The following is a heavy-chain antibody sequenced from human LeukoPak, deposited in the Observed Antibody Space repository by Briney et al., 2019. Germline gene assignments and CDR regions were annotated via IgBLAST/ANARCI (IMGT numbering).Heavy chain of an antibody. CDR1: GFTFNDFA. V-gene: IGHV3-9*01. CDR3: VKTRNSGSGAFDV. D-gene: IGHD3-10*01. CDR2: ISWNNRDI. Sequence: GGSLRLSCAASGFTFNDFAMHWVRQVPGKGLEWVSGISWNNRDIGYADSVKGRFTFSRDNAKNSLFLQMNSLRAEDTALYYCVKTRNSGSGAFDVCGQGTMVTVSS. J-gene: IGHJ3*01.